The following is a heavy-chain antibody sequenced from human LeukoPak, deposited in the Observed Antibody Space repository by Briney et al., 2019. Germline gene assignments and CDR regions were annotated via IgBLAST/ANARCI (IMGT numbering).Heavy chain of an antibody. Sequence: PSESLSLTCAVYGGSFSGYYWRWIRQPPGKGLEWIGEINHSGSTNYNPSLKSRVTISVDTSKNQFSLKLSSVTAADTAVYYCARFVPARGTFSRTGNWFDPWAREPWSPSPQ. D-gene: IGHD2-2*01. V-gene: IGHV4-34*01. CDR3: ARFVPARGTFSRTGNWFDP. CDR1: GGSFSGYY. CDR2: INHSGST. J-gene: IGHJ5*02.